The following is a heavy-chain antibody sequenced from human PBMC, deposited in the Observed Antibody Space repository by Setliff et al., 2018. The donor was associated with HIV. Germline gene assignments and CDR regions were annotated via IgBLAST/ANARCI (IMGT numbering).Heavy chain of an antibody. Sequence: GASVKVSCKASGYTFTSYAMHWVRQAPGQRLEWMGWINAGNGNTKYSQRFQGRVTITRDTSASTAYMELSSLRSEDTAVYYCARAYNIWSDCNYYYSYFMGVWGKGTAVTVSS. CDR2: INAGNGNT. CDR1: GYTFTSYA. D-gene: IGHD3-3*01. V-gene: IGHV1-3*01. CDR3: ARAYNIWSDCNYYYSYFMGV. J-gene: IGHJ6*03.